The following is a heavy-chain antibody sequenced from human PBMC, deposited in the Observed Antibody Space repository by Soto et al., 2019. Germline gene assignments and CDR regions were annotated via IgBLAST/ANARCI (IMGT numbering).Heavy chain of an antibody. V-gene: IGHV1-8*01. J-gene: IGHJ4*02. Sequence: QVQLVQSGAEVKKPGASVKVSCKASGYTLTSYDINWVRQATGQGLEWVGWMNPSTGDTGYAQKFQGRVTMTSKASIGTAYMELNSLRSEDPAVYYCARAAPSGYVVDIWGQGTLVTVSS. CDR1: GYTLTSYD. CDR2: MNPSTGDT. CDR3: ARAAPSGYVVDI. D-gene: IGHD3-22*01.